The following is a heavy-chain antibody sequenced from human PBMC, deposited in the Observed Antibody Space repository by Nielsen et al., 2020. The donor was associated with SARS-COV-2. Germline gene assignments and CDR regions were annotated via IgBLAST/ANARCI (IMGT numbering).Heavy chain of an antibody. CDR2: IGTAGDT. CDR1: GFTFSSYD. V-gene: IGHV3-13*01. D-gene: IGHD5-12*01. CDR3: AREGGYGAFDI. J-gene: IGHJ3*02. Sequence: GGSLRLSCAASGFTFSSYDMHWVRQATGKGLEWVSAIGTAGDTYYPGSVKGRFTISGENAKNSLYLQMNSLRAGDTAVYYCAREGGYGAFDIWGQGTMVTVSS.